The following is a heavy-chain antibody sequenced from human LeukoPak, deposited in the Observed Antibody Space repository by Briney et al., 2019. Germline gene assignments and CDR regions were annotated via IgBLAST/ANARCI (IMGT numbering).Heavy chain of an antibody. V-gene: IGHV4-39*01. CDR1: GGSISSSSYY. J-gene: IGHJ3*02. Sequence: PSETLSLTCTVSGGSISSSSYYWGWIRQPPGKGLEWIGSIYYSGSTYYNPSLKSRVTISVDASKNQFSLKLSSVTAADTAVYYCARHRDSHDAFDIWGQGTMVTVSS. D-gene: IGHD2-21*01. CDR3: ARHRDSHDAFDI. CDR2: IYYSGST.